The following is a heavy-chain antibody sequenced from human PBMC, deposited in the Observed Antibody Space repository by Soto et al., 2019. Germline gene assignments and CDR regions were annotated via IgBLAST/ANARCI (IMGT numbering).Heavy chain of an antibody. Sequence: QITLKESGPTLVKPTQTLTLTCTFSGFSVSTSGVGVAWIRQPPGKALEWLALIYWDGDERYSPFLQSRVTITKDTSNIQVVLTMTNMDPVDTATYYCAHKGGRGAGMDVWGQGTTVTVSS. D-gene: IGHD2-15*01. J-gene: IGHJ6*02. V-gene: IGHV2-5*02. CDR3: AHKGGRGAGMDV. CDR2: IYWDGDE. CDR1: GFSVSTSGVG.